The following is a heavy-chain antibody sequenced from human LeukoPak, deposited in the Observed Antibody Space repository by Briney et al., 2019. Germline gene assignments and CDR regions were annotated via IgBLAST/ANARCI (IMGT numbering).Heavy chain of an antibody. J-gene: IGHJ4*02. CDR1: GFTFSSYA. D-gene: IGHD6-13*01. V-gene: IGHV3-30-3*01. Sequence: PGGSLRLSCAASGFTFSSYAMSWVRQAPGKGLEWVAVISYDGSNKYYADSVKGRFTISRDNSKNTLYLQMNSLRAEDTAVYYYARIPGIAAAGISDYWGQGTLVTVSS. CDR3: ARIPGIAAAGISDY. CDR2: ISYDGSNK.